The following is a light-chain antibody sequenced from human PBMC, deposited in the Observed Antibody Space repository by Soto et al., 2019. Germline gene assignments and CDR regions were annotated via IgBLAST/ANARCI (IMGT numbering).Light chain of an antibody. CDR1: SSNIGYNF. CDR2: DNS. CDR3: ATWDNSLNAHV. Sequence: QSVLTQPPSLSAAPGQKVTISCSGSSSNIGYNFVFWYQQLPGEAPKVLIYDNSKRPLGIPGRFSGSKSGTSATLGITGLQTGDEADYYCATWDNSLNAHVFGSGTKV. V-gene: IGLV1-51*01. J-gene: IGLJ1*01.